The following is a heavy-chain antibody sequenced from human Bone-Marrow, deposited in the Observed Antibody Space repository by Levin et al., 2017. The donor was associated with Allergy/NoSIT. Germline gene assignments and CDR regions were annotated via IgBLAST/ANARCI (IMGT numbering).Heavy chain of an antibody. CDR2: INPNTNFA. CDR3: ATHYSSPSHGGMDV. D-gene: IGHD3-10*01. V-gene: IGHV1-2*04. CDR1: GFTFTGYY. J-gene: IGHJ6*02. Sequence: GASVKVSCKASGFTFTGYYIHWVRQAPGQGLEWMGWINPNTNFAKYAQKFQGWVTLTRDTSISTAYMDVTRLKPDDTAVYFCATHYSSPSHGGMDVWGQGTTVTVSS.